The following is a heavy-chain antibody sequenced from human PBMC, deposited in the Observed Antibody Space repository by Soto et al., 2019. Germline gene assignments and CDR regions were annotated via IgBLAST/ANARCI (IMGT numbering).Heavy chain of an antibody. CDR3: TTDVRFLEWLPYHDYYYYYGMDV. D-gene: IGHD3-3*01. CDR2: IKSKTDGGTT. J-gene: IGHJ6*02. CDR1: GFTFSNAW. Sequence: PGGSLRLSCAASGFTFSNAWMNWVRQAPGKGLEWVGRIKSKTDGGTTDYAAPVKGRFTISRDDSKNTLYLQMNSLKTEDTAVYYCTTDVRFLEWLPYHDYYYYYGMDVWGQGTTVTVSS. V-gene: IGHV3-15*07.